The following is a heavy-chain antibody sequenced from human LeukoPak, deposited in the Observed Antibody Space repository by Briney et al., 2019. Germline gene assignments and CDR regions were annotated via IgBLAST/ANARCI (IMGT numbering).Heavy chain of an antibody. J-gene: IGHJ4*02. V-gene: IGHV1-69*05. D-gene: IGHD1-26*01. Sequence: SVKVPCKASGGTFSSYAISWVRQAPGQGLEWMGGIIPIFGTANYAQKFQGRVTITTDESTSTAYMELSSLRSEDTAVYYCASHHLVVGATAYFDYWGQGTLVTVSS. CDR3: ASHHLVVGATAYFDY. CDR2: IIPIFGTA. CDR1: GGTFSSYA.